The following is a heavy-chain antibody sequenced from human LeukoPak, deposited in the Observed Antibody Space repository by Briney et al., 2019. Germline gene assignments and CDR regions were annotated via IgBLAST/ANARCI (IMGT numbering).Heavy chain of an antibody. Sequence: SVKVSCKASGGTFSSYAISWVRQAPGQGLEWMGGIIPIFGTASYAQKFQGRVTITADKSTSTAYMELSRLRSEDTAVYYCARAITMVRGVIIISAFDIWGQGTMVTVSS. V-gene: IGHV1-69*06. CDR2: IIPIFGTA. D-gene: IGHD3-10*01. J-gene: IGHJ3*02. CDR3: ARAITMVRGVIIISAFDI. CDR1: GGTFSSYA.